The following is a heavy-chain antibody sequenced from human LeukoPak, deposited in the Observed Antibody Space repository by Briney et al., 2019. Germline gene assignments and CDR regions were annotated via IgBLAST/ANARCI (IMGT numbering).Heavy chain of an antibody. J-gene: IGHJ4*02. CDR1: GFTVSSNY. Sequence: QTGGSLRLSCAASGFTVSSNYMSWVRQAPGKGLEWVSVIYSGGSTYYADSVKGRFTISRDNSKNTLYLQMNSLRAEDTAVYYCARGEEINTAIQQFDYWGQGTLVTVSS. CDR2: IYSGGST. CDR3: ARGEEINTAIQQFDY. D-gene: IGHD5-18*01. V-gene: IGHV3-53*05.